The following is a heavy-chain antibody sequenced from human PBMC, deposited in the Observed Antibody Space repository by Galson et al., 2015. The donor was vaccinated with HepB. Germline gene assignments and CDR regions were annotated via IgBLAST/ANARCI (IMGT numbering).Heavy chain of an antibody. J-gene: IGHJ4*02. V-gene: IGHV3-21*01. CDR1: GFTFSSYS. CDR3: ARDLADNYDYVWGSFWGSGSDY. D-gene: IGHD3-16*01. CDR2: ISSSSSYI. Sequence: SLRLSCAASGFTFSSYSMNWVRQAPGKGLEWVSSISSSSSYIYYADSVKGRFTISRDNAKNSLYLQMNSLRAEDTAVYYCARDLADNYDYVWGSFWGSGSDYWGQGTLVTVSS.